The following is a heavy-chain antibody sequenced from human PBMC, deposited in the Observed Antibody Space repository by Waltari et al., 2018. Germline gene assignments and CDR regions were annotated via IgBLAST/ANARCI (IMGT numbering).Heavy chain of an antibody. D-gene: IGHD3-22*01. V-gene: IGHV1-69*02. CDR3: ARTHDSSGYYSLYFDY. Sequence: QVQLVQSGAEVKKPGSSVKVSCQASGGTFSSSTISWVRPAPGQGLEWMGRIIPILGIANYAQKFQGRVTITADKSRSTAYMELSSLRSEDTAVYYCARTHDSSGYYSLYFDYWGQGTLVTVSS. J-gene: IGHJ4*02. CDR1: GGTFSSST. CDR2: IIPILGIA.